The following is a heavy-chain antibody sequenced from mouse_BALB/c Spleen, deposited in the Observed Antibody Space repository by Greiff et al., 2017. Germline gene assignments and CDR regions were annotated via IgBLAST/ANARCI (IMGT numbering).Heavy chain of an antibody. CDR2: IWAGGST. CDR1: GFSLTSYG. V-gene: IGHV2-9*02. CDR3: ARSYRYDEGFAY. Sequence: QVQLKESGPGLVAPSQSLSITCTVSGFSLTSYGVHWVRQPPGTGLEWLGVIWAGGSTNYNSALMSRLSISKDNSKSQVFLKMNSLQTDDTAMYYCARSYRYDEGFAYWGQGTLVTVAA. D-gene: IGHD2-14*01. J-gene: IGHJ3*01.